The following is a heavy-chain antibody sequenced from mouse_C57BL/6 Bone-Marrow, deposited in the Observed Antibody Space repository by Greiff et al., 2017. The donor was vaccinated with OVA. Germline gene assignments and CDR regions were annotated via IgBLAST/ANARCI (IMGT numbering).Heavy chain of an antibody. CDR3: TRGYSNYYAMDY. J-gene: IGHJ4*01. CDR2: IDPETGGT. V-gene: IGHV1-15*01. Sequence: VQLQQSGAELVRPGASVTLSCKASGYTFTDYEMHWVKQTPVHGLEWIGAIDPETGGTAYNQKFKGKGILTADKSSITAYMELRSLKSEDSAVYYCTRGYSNYYAMDYWGQGTSVTVSS. D-gene: IGHD2-5*01. CDR1: GYTFTDYE.